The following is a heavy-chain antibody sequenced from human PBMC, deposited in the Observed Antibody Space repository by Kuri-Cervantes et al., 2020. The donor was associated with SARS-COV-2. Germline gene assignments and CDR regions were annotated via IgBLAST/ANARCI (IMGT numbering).Heavy chain of an antibody. D-gene: IGHD2-2*01. J-gene: IGHJ4*02. CDR2: INHSGST. Sequence: SETLSLTCAVYGGSFSGYYWRWIRQPPGKGLEWIGEINHSGSTNYNPSLKSRVTISVDTSKNQFSLKLSSVTAADTAVYYCARGTEDIVVVPAATTPTLHYFDYWGQGTLVTVSS. CDR3: ARGTEDIVVVPAATTPTLHYFDY. CDR1: GGSFSGYY. V-gene: IGHV4-34*01.